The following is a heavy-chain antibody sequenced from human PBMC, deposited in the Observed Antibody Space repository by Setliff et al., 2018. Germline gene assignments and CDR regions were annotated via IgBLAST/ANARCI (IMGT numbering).Heavy chain of an antibody. D-gene: IGHD3-10*01. CDR1: GFTFTNYI. CDR2: MSLDETNK. Sequence: PGGSLRLSCAASGFTFTNYIIHWVRQAPGKGLEWVAVMSLDETNKYYADSVRGRFTISRDISKNTLYLQMNSLRPEDTAVYYCAKDIYGSGSYAVGGYFDYWGQGTQVTVSS. J-gene: IGHJ4*02. CDR3: AKDIYGSGSYAVGGYFDY. V-gene: IGHV3-30-3*01.